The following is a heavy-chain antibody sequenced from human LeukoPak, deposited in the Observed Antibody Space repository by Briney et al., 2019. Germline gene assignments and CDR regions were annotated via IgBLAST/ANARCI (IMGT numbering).Heavy chain of an antibody. Sequence: GESLKISCKGSGYSFTSYWIGWVRQMPGKGLEWMGIIYPGDSDTRYSPSFQGQVTISADKSISTAYLQWSSLKASDTAMYYCASDPIEVYSSPPYYFDYWGQGTLVTVSS. CDR1: GYSFTSYW. V-gene: IGHV5-51*01. CDR2: IYPGDSDT. J-gene: IGHJ4*02. D-gene: IGHD6-19*01. CDR3: ASDPIEVYSSPPYYFDY.